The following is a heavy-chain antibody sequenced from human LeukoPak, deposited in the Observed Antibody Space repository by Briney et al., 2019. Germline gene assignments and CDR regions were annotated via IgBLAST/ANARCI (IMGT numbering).Heavy chain of an antibody. CDR3: ARSGLSTGFYLDF. V-gene: IGHV1-2*02. J-gene: IGHJ4*02. CDR2: IDPPSGVP. CDR1: GYTFTGQI. D-gene: IGHD6-19*01. Sequence: GASVKVSCKASGYTFTGQIIHWLRQAPGEGLEWMGWIDPPSGVPHYAQKFQDTVTLTRDTSTGTAYMELHRLQSDDTAVYYCARSGLSTGFYLDFWGQGTLISVSS.